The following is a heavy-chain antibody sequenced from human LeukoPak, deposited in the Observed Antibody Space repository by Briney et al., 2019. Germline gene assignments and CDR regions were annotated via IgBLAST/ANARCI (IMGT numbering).Heavy chain of an antibody. V-gene: IGHV3-7*03. CDR3: ARVSSGSDFDY. Sequence: GGSLRLSCAASEFTFSNYWMTWVRQAPGKGLEWVANIKQDGSEMYYVDSVKGRFTISRDNAKNSLYLQMNSLRAEDTAVYYCARVSSGSDFDYWGQGTLVTVSS. CDR2: IKQDGSEM. D-gene: IGHD1-26*01. CDR1: EFTFSNYW. J-gene: IGHJ4*02.